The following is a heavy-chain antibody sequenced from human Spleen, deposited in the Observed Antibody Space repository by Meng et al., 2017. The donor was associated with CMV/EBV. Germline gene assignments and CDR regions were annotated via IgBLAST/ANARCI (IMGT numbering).Heavy chain of an antibody. CDR1: GFTFSSYG. CDR3: ARGGVWY. J-gene: IGHJ4*02. V-gene: IGHV3-30*02. Sequence: GESLKISCAASGFTFSSYGMHWVRQAPGKGLEWVAFIRYDGSNKYYADSVKGRFTISRDNSKNTLYLQMNSLRAEDTAVYYCARGGVWYWGQGTLVTVSS. D-gene: IGHD3-16*01. CDR2: IRYDGSNK.